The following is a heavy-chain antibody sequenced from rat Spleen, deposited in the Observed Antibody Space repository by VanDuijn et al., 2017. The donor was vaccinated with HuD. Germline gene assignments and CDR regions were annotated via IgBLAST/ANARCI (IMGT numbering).Heavy chain of an antibody. J-gene: IGHJ2*01. CDR1: GFNFKDYW. D-gene: IGHD1-2*01. V-gene: IGHV4-2*01. CDR2: INKDSSII. Sequence: EVKLVESGGGLVQPGRSLKLSCAASGFNFKDYWMGWVRQAPGKGLEWIGEINKDSSIINYSPSLKDKFTVSRDNAQSTLYLQMSKLGSEDTAIYYCARVQAPYYYSSYFDYWGQGVMVTVSS. CDR3: ARVQAPYYYSSYFDY.